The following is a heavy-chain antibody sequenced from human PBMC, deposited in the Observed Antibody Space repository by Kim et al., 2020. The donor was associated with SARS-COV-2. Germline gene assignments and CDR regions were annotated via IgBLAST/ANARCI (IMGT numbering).Heavy chain of an antibody. CDR2: IFGSGSGT. Sequence: GGSLRLSCIGSGFTFGHSAMSWVRQVPGKGLEWVAGIFGSGSGTYYADSVKGRFTISRDNSQSTVHLHLNGLRADDTAVYYCARHHHVTTVTFYWYFVLWGRGTLVTVSS. J-gene: IGHJ2*01. D-gene: IGHD2-21*02. CDR1: GFTFGHSA. V-gene: IGHV3-23*01. CDR3: ARHHHVTTVTFYWYFVL.